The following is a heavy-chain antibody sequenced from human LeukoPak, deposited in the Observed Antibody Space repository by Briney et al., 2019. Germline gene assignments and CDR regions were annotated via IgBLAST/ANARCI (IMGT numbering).Heavy chain of an antibody. CDR3: ARASTGAAAPHGGHYYYMDV. J-gene: IGHJ6*03. Sequence: ASVKVSCKASGGTFSSYAISWVRQAPGQGLEWMGRIIPIFGTANYAQKFQGRVTITTDESTSTAYMELSSLRSEDTAVYYCARASTGAAAPHGGHYYYMDVWGKGTTVTVSS. V-gene: IGHV1-69*05. CDR2: IIPIFGTA. CDR1: GGTFSSYA. D-gene: IGHD6-13*01.